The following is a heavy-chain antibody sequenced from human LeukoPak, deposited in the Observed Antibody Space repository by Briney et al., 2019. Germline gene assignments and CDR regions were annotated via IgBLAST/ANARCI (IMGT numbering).Heavy chain of an antibody. Sequence: GASVKVSCKASGYTFTSYDITWGRQAGGEGREWRGWMNPNNGKTGYAQRLQGRVTLTRDTSISTAYMELSSLRSEDTAVYYCARGFLDYDSSDYAFSYYWGQGTLVTVSS. CDR1: GYTFTSYD. CDR3: ARGFLDYDSSDYAFSYY. J-gene: IGHJ4*02. CDR2: MNPNNGKT. V-gene: IGHV1-8*01. D-gene: IGHD3-22*01.